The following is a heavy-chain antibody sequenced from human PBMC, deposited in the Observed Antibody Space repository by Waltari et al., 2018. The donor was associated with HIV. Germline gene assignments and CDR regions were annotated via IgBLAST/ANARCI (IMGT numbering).Heavy chain of an antibody. Sequence: EVQLLESGGGLVQPGESLRLSCAGSEFTFSTYAMNWVRQAPGMGLGWVESISGRGGSTYYADSVKGRFTISRDNFKDSLSLNMNNLRAEDTAVYYCARGFDTNDGSPEYWGQGTLVTVSS. CDR2: ISGRGGST. D-gene: IGHD2-8*01. J-gene: IGHJ4*02. CDR3: ARGFDTNDGSPEY. V-gene: IGHV3-23*01. CDR1: EFTFSTYA.